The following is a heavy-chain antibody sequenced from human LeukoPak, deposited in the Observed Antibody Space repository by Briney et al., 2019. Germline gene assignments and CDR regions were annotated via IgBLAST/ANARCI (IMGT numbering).Heavy chain of an antibody. CDR2: SNPSGGTA. V-gene: IGHV1-46*01. Sequence: ASVKVSCKASGDTFINDYFHWVRQAPGQGLEWMGVSNPSGGTASYAQKFQGRVSMTRDMSTSTVYMELSSLRSDDTAVYYCARGNDGWPYYYYYYMDVWGKGTTVIVSS. CDR1: GDTFINDY. J-gene: IGHJ6*03. D-gene: IGHD1-1*01. CDR3: ARGNDGWPYYYYYYMDV.